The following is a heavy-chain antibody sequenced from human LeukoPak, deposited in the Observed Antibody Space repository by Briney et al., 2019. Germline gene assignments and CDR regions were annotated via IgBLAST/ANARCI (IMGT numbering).Heavy chain of an antibody. CDR1: GFTFSSYG. D-gene: IGHD5-18*01. J-gene: IGHJ4*02. Sequence: GGSLRLSCVASGFTFSSYGMHWVRQAPGRGLDWVAFIWYDGSNKYYADSVKGRFTISRDNSKNTLYLQMNSLRAEDTAVYYCAKSYSYGYDYWGQGTLVTVS. CDR2: IWYDGSNK. CDR3: AKSYSYGYDY. V-gene: IGHV3-30*02.